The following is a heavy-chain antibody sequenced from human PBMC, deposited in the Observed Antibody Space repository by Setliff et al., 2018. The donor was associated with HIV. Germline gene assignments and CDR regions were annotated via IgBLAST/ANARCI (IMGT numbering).Heavy chain of an antibody. V-gene: IGHV3-30*01. CDR2: ISNDGSDQ. Sequence: PGGSLRLSCEVSAFTFSTFAMHWVRQAPGKGPEWVGVISNDGSDQRYAESVKGRFTISRDNSKSMLYPQMNNLRVDDTAMYYCARDPAMSGWALADWGQGTQVTVSS. CDR1: AFTFSTFA. CDR3: ARDPAMSGWALAD. J-gene: IGHJ4*02. D-gene: IGHD6-19*01.